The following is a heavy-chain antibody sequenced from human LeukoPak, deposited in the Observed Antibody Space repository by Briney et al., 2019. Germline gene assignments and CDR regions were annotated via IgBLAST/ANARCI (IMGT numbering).Heavy chain of an antibody. CDR3: AREEAVTTEYFDY. CDR1: GGSISSSSYY. Sequence: SETLSLTCTVSGGSISSSSYYWGWIRQPPGKGLEWIGSIYYSGSTYYNPSLKSRVTISVDTSKNQFSLKLSSVTAADTAVYYCAREEAVTTEYFDYWGQGTLVTVSS. V-gene: IGHV4-39*07. CDR2: IYYSGST. D-gene: IGHD4-17*01. J-gene: IGHJ4*02.